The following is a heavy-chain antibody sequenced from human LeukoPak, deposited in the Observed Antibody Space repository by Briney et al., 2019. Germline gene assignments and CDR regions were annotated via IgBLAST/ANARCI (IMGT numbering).Heavy chain of an antibody. D-gene: IGHD3/OR15-3a*01. Sequence: PGGSLRLSCAASGFSFTNAWMNWVRHTPGKGLEWVGRIKSKTAGGTTDYAAPVKGRFTISRDDSKTTLYLQMNSLTPEDTAVYYCTTGTLLALDYWGQGTLVTVSS. CDR2: IKSKTAGGTT. CDR3: TTGTLLALDY. CDR1: GFSFTNAW. V-gene: IGHV3-15*01. J-gene: IGHJ4*02.